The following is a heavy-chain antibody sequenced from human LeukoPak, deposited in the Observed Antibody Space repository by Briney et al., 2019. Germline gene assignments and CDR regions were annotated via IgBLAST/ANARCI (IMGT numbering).Heavy chain of an antibody. CDR1: GFTFSSYS. D-gene: IGHD2-2*01. J-gene: IGHJ3*02. CDR2: ISSSSSTI. CDR3: ARGEYCSSTSCYFFVDAFDI. V-gene: IGHV3-48*01. Sequence: GGSLRLSCAASGFTFSSYSMNWVRQAPGKGLEWVSYISSSSSTIYYADSVKGRFTISRDNAKNSLYLRMNSLRAEDTAVYYCARGEYCSSTSCYFFVDAFDIWGQGTMVTVSS.